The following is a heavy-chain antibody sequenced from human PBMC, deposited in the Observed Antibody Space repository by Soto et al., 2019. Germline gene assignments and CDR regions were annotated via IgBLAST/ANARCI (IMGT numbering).Heavy chain of an antibody. V-gene: IGHV3-21*01. CDR2: INGRSNYK. Sequence: PGGSLRLSCVASGFALTTYTVNWFRQAPGTGLEWVSSINGRSNYKYYSDSVKGRFTVSRDNAQNSLFLQMSRLGPEDTAVYYCVREDGVVGASSAFDSWGQGTLVTVSS. J-gene: IGHJ4*02. CDR3: VREDGVVGASSAFDS. CDR1: GFALTTYT. D-gene: IGHD1-26*01.